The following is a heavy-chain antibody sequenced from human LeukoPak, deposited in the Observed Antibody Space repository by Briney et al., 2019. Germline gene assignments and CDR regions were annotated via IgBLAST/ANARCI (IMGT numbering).Heavy chain of an antibody. V-gene: IGHV4-39*07. CDR3: ARGLYYDILTGFTWGYYFDY. CDR1: GGSISSSSYY. Sequence: SETLSLTCTVSGGSISSSSYYWSWIRQPPGKGLEWIGEINHSGSTNYNPSLKSRVAISVDTSKNQFSLKLSSVTAADTAVYYCARGLYYDILTGFTWGYYFDYWGQGTLVTVSS. D-gene: IGHD3-9*01. J-gene: IGHJ4*02. CDR2: INHSGST.